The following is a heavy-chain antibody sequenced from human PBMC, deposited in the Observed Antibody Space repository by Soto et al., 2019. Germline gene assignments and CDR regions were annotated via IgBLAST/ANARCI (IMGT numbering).Heavy chain of an antibody. Sequence: RSLTCTVYGGSISSYYWSWIRQPPGKGLEWIGYIYYSGSTNYNPSLKSRVTISVDTSKNQFSLKLSSVTAADTAVCYCARGRGYCSGGSCYGWLVTSSYGYWGHGPLVTIS. CDR1: GGSISSYY. D-gene: IGHD2-15*01. V-gene: IGHV4-59*01. CDR2: IYYSGST. J-gene: IGHJ4*01. CDR3: ARGRGYCSGGSCYGWLVTSSYGY.